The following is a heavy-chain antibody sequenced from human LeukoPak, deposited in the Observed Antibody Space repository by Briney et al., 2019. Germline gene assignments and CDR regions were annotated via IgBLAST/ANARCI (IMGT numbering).Heavy chain of an antibody. D-gene: IGHD3-10*01. CDR3: ARLILWFGEPNWYFDL. V-gene: IGHV3-21*05. CDR2: ISSSSSYT. J-gene: IGHJ2*01. Sequence: PGGSLRLSCVASGFTFSSFSMNWVRQAPGKGLEWVSYISSSSSYTNYADSVKGRFTISRDNAKNSLYLQMNSLRAEDTAVYYCARLILWFGEPNWYFDLWGRGTLVTVSS. CDR1: GFTFSSFS.